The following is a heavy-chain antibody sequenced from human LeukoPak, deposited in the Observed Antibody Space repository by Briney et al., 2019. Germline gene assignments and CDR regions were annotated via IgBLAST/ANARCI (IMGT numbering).Heavy chain of an antibody. CDR2: IWYDGTNE. J-gene: IGHJ4*02. D-gene: IGHD3-10*01. V-gene: IGHV3-33*01. CDR1: GFPFSSYG. Sequence: GGSLRLSCAASGFPFSSYGMHWVRQAPGKGLEWVAVIWYDGTNEDYADSVKGRFTISRDNSKNTLYLQMNSLRAEDTAVYYCARGSGSPKYYFDSWGQGTLVTVSS. CDR3: ARGSGSPKYYFDS.